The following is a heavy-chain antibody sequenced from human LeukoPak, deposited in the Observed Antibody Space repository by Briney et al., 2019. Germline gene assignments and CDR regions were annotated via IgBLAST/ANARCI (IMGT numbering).Heavy chain of an antibody. V-gene: IGHV1-69*04. CDR2: IIPILGIA. Sequence: AASVKVSCKASGGTFSSYAISWVRQAPGQGLEWMGRIIPILGIANYAQKFQGRVTITADKSTSTAYMELSSLRSEDTAVYYCARDGDSSGWYDYWGQGTLVTVSS. D-gene: IGHD6-19*01. CDR1: GGTFSSYA. CDR3: ARDGDSSGWYDY. J-gene: IGHJ4*02.